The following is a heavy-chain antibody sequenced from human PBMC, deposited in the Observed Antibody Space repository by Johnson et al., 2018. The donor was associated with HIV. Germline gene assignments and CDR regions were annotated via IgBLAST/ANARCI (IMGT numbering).Heavy chain of an antibody. CDR3: ARSMTTVTVAFDI. D-gene: IGHD4-17*01. V-gene: IGHV3-30-3*01. CDR2: ISYDGSNK. Sequence: QVQLVEYGGGVVQPGRSLRLSCAASGFTFSSYAMHWVRQAPGKGLEWVAVISYDGSNKYYADSVKGRFTISRDNSKNTLYLQMNSLRAEDTAVYYCARSMTTVTVAFDIWGQGTMVTVSS. CDR1: GFTFSSYA. J-gene: IGHJ3*02.